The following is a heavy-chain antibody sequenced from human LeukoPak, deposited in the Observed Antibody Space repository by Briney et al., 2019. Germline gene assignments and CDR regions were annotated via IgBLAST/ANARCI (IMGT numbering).Heavy chain of an antibody. V-gene: IGHV4-34*01. J-gene: IGHJ4*02. D-gene: IGHD3-22*01. CDR3: ARAYYYDLYYFDY. CDR1: GGSFSGYY. Sequence: SETLSLTCAVYGGSFSGYYWSWIRQPPGKGLEWIGSIYYSGSTYYNPSLKSRVTISVDTSKNQFSLKLSSVTAADTAVYYCARAYYYDLYYFDYWGQGTLVTVSS. CDR2: IYYSGST.